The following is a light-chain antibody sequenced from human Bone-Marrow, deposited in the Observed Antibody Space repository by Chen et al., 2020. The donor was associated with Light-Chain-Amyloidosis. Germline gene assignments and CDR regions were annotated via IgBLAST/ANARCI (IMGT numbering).Light chain of an antibody. J-gene: IGLJ2*01. V-gene: IGLV3-25*03. CDR3: QSADSSGTYEVI. CDR1: DLPTKY. CDR2: RDT. Sequence: SSELTQPPSVSVSPAQTARITCSGDDLPTKYAYWYQQKPGQAPVLVIHRDTERPSGISERFSGSSSGTTATLTSSGVQAEDEADYHCQSADSSGTYEVIFGGGTKLTVL.